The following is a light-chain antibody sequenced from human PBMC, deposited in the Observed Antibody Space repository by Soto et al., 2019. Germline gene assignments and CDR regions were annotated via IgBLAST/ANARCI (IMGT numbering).Light chain of an antibody. CDR2: GAS. CDR3: QQYDSWPLT. J-gene: IGKJ4*01. Sequence: EIVMTQSPATLAVSPGERATLSCRASQSVSSNLAWYQQKPGQAPRLLIYGASTRAPGVPARFSGSGSGTKFTLTISSLQSEDFAVYYCQQYDSWPLTFGGGTKVEIK. V-gene: IGKV3-15*01. CDR1: QSVSSN.